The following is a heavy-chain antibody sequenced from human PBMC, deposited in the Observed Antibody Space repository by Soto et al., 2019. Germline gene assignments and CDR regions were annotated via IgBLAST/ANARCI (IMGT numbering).Heavy chain of an antibody. Sequence: SETLSLTCTVSGGSISSYYWSWIRQPPGKGLEWIGYIYYSGSTNYNPSLKSRVTISVDTSKNQFSLKLSSVTAADTAVYYCARVPTTGTNFDYWGQGTLVTVSS. CDR1: GGSISSYY. D-gene: IGHD1-1*01. J-gene: IGHJ4*02. CDR3: ARVPTTGTNFDY. V-gene: IGHV4-59*01. CDR2: IYYSGST.